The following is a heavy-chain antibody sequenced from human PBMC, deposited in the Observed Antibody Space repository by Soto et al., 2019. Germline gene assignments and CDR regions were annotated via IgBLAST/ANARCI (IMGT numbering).Heavy chain of an antibody. CDR1: GGSITTGGSY. J-gene: IGHJ4*02. V-gene: IGHV4-31*03. Sequence: PSETLSLTCTVSGGSITTGGSYLSWIRQHQGKGLEWIGNIYHSGNTYYNPSLKSRLTISVDTSKNHFSLMVDSVTAADTAVYYCARARFQVLYGKPYFDSWGQGTLVTVSS. CDR2: IYHSGNT. D-gene: IGHD2-2*02. CDR3: ARARFQVLYGKPYFDS.